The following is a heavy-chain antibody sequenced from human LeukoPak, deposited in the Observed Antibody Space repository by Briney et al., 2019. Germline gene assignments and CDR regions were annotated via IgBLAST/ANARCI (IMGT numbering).Heavy chain of an antibody. CDR3: VRDPSYGSSWYYYMDV. V-gene: IGHV3-48*04. Sequence: SGGSPRLSCAASEFTFVRYAMNWVRQAPGKGLEWVSYISSSSFKIGYADSVKGRFTISRDNSKNSLYLQMDSLRVEDTAVYYCVRDPSYGSSWYYYMDVWGKGTTVTVSS. J-gene: IGHJ6*03. CDR2: ISSSSFKI. CDR1: EFTFVRYA. D-gene: IGHD6-13*01.